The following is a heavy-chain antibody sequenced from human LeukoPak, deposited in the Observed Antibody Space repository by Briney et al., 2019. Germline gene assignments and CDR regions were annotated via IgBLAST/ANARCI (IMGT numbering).Heavy chain of an antibody. CDR3: ARVVSRDGYNLDY. Sequence: SVKVSCKASGGTFSSYAISWVRQAPGQGLEWMGGIIPILGTANYAQKFQGRVTITADKSTSTAYMELSSLRSEDTAVYYCARVVSRDGYNLDYWGQGTLVTVSS. CDR2: IIPILGTA. J-gene: IGHJ4*02. D-gene: IGHD5-24*01. V-gene: IGHV1-69*10. CDR1: GGTFSSYA.